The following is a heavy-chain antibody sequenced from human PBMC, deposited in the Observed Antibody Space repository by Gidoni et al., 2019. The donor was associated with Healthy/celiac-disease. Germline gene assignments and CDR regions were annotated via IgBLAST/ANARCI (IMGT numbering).Heavy chain of an antibody. J-gene: IGHJ6*02. Sequence: QVQLVESGGGVVQPGRSLRLSCAASGFTFSSSGMHWVRQAPGKGLEWGAVIGYDGSNKYYADSVKGRFTISRDNSKNTLYLQRNSLRAEDTAVYYCAKDLITDHDYYYYGMDVWGQGTTVTVSS. V-gene: IGHV3-33*06. CDR1: GFTFSSSG. CDR2: IGYDGSNK. CDR3: AKDLITDHDYYYYGMDV. D-gene: IGHD3-16*01.